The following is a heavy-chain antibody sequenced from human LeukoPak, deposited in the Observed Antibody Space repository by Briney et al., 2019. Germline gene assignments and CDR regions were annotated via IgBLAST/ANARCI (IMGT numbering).Heavy chain of an antibody. V-gene: IGHV1-3*01. CDR1: GYTFTSYA. D-gene: IGHD3-16*01. CDR3: ARELPGGYDY. CDR2: INAVNGNT. Sequence: ASVKVSCKASGYTFTSYAMHWVRQAPGQRLEWMGWINAVNGNTKYSQKFQDRVTITRDTSASTAYMELSSLRSEDTAVYYCARELPGGYDYWGQGTLVTVSS. J-gene: IGHJ4*02.